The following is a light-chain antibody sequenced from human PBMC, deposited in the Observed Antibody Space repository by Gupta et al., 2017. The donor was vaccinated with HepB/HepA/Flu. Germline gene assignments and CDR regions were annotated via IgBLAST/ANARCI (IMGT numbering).Light chain of an antibody. Sequence: QSVLTQPPSASGTPGQRVTISCSGSSSNIGSNYVYWYQQLPGTAPKLLIYRNNQRPSGVPDRFSGSTSGTSASLAISGLRSEDEADYYCAAWDDSLSGPGVFGGGTKLTVL. CDR1: SSNIGSNY. V-gene: IGLV1-47*01. CDR3: AAWDDSLSGPGV. J-gene: IGLJ3*02. CDR2: RNN.